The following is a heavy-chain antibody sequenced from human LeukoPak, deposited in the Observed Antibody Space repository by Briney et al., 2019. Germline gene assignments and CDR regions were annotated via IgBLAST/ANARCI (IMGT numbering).Heavy chain of an antibody. D-gene: IGHD2-15*01. CDR2: ITASGSST. Sequence: PGGSLRLSCGASGFTFSSYEMNWVRQAPGKGLEWVATITASGSSTFHADSVKGRFTISRDNSKNTLYLLVDSLRAEDTAIYYCAKDVSPLGWYLDYWGQGTLVTVSS. CDR3: AKDVSPLGWYLDY. J-gene: IGHJ4*02. V-gene: IGHV3-23*01. CDR1: GFTFSSYE.